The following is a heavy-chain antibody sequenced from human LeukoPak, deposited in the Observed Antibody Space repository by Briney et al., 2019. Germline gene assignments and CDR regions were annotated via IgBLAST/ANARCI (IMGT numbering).Heavy chain of an antibody. Sequence: SGGSLRLSCAASGFTVSSNYMSWVRQAPGKGLEWVSLIYSGGSTYYADSVKGRFTISTDNSKSTLYLQINSLRAEDTAVYYCARDYYDSSGPEPAFDIWGQGTMVTVSS. CDR3: ARDYYDSSGPEPAFDI. CDR1: GFTVSSNY. V-gene: IGHV3-53*01. J-gene: IGHJ3*02. D-gene: IGHD3-22*01. CDR2: IYSGGST.